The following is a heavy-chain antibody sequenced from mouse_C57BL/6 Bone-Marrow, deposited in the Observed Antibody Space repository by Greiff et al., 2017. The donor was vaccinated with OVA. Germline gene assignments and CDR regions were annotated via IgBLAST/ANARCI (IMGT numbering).Heavy chain of an antibody. CDR2: IWSDGST. CDR3: ARHGGPFYAMDY. Sequence: VQVVESGPGLVAPSQSLSITCTVSGFSFTSYGVHWVRQPPGKGLEWLVVIWSDGSTTYYAALKSRLSISKDNSKSQVVLKMNSLHTDDTAMYYCARHGGPFYAMDYWGQGTSVTVSS. J-gene: IGHJ4*01. V-gene: IGHV2-6-1*01. CDR1: GFSFTSYG.